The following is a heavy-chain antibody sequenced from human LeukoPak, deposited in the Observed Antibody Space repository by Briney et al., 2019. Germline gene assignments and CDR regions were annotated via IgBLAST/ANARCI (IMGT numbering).Heavy chain of an antibody. CDR2: INPSGGST. Sequence: GASVKVSCKASGYTFTSYYMHWVRQAPGQGLEWMGIINPSGGSTSYAQKFQGRVTMTRDTSTSTVYMELSSLRSEDTAVYYCASLAQVAYDPHDAFDIWGQGTMVTVSS. V-gene: IGHV1-46*01. CDR3: ASLAQVAYDPHDAFDI. D-gene: IGHD5-12*01. J-gene: IGHJ3*02. CDR1: GYTFTSYY.